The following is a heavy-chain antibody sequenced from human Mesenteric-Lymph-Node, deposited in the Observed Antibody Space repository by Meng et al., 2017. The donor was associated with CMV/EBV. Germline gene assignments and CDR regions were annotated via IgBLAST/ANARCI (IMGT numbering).Heavy chain of an antibody. CDR3: ARDLYYYNEMDV. CDR1: GVSASSANYY. CDR2: IYYTGST. J-gene: IGHJ6*02. V-gene: IGHV4-61*03. Sequence: SETLSLTCTVSGVSASSANYYWSWIRQPPGKGLEWVGYIYYTGSTNYNPSLTSRVTMSLDTSKNHFSLRLRSVTAADTAVYYCARDLYYYNEMDVWGQGTTVTVSS.